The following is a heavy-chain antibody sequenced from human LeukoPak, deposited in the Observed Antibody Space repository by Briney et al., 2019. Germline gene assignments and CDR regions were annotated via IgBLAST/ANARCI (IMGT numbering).Heavy chain of an antibody. V-gene: IGHV1-18*01. Sequence: ASVKVSCKASGYTFTRYGISWVRQAPGQGLEWMGWISAYNGNTNYAQKLQGRVTMTTDTSTSTAYMELRSLRSDDTAVYYCARDSSSWSLPLPHYFDYWGQGTLVIVSS. CDR3: ARDSSSWSLPLPHYFDY. D-gene: IGHD6-13*01. J-gene: IGHJ4*02. CDR2: ISAYNGNT. CDR1: GYTFTRYG.